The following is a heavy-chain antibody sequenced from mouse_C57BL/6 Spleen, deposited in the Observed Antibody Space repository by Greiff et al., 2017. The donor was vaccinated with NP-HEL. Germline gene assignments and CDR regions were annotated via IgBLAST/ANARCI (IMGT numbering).Heavy chain of an antibody. J-gene: IGHJ4*01. CDR1: GYSFTGYY. D-gene: IGHD2-4*01. CDR2: INPSTGGT. Sequence: VQLKQSGPELVKPGASVKISCKASGYSFTGYYMNWVKQSPEKSLEWIGEINPSTGGTTYNQKFKAKATLTVDKSSSTAYMQLKSLTSEDSAVYYCARRAYDFRGAMDYWGQGTSVTVSS. CDR3: ARRAYDFRGAMDY. V-gene: IGHV1-42*01.